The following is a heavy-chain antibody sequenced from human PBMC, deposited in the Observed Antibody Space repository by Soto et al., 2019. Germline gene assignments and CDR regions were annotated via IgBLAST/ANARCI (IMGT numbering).Heavy chain of an antibody. CDR3: ARAVPYYVSCGSYFDY. CDR2: TYYRSRGYN. J-gene: IGHJ4*02. CDR1: GESVLDNTAA. V-gene: IGHV6-1*01. D-gene: IGHD3-16*01. Sequence: HSLSLPCAMSGESVLDNTAAAESFRQSPSRGLEWLGRTYYRSRGYNDYVVSVKSRIAVTPDRSKNQFSLHLNSVTPEDTAVYYCARAVPYYVSCGSYFDYWGQGSLDTVSS.